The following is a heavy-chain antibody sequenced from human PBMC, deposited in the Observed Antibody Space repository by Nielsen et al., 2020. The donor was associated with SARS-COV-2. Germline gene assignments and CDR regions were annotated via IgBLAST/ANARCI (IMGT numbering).Heavy chain of an antibody. CDR2: IDPSDSYT. J-gene: IGHJ6*02. CDR3: ARHVISHDYGDYVAQAYYYYGMDV. Sequence: PREGLEWMGRIDPSDSYTNYSPSFQGHVTISADKSISTAYLQWSSLKASDTAMYYCARHVISHDYGDYVAQAYYYYGMDVWGQGTTVTVSS. D-gene: IGHD4-17*01. V-gene: IGHV5-10-1*01.